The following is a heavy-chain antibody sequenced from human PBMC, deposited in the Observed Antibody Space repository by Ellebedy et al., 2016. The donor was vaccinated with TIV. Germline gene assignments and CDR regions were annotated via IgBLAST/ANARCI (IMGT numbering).Heavy chain of an antibody. Sequence: GGSLRLSXAASGFTFSSYDMHWVRQATGKGLEWVSAIGTAGDTYYPGSVKGRFTISRENAKNSLYPQMNSLRAGDTAVYYCARRSPYYYDSTSYAFDIWGQGTMFTVSS. J-gene: IGHJ3*02. CDR3: ARRSPYYYDSTSYAFDI. D-gene: IGHD3-22*01. CDR2: IGTAGDT. V-gene: IGHV3-13*01. CDR1: GFTFSSYD.